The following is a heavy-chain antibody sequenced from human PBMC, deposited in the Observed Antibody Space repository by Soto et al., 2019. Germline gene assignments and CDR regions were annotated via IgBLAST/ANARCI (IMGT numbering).Heavy chain of an antibody. J-gene: IGHJ3*02. CDR3: AYSTGWYRHDI. CDR1: GDSISSSKW. D-gene: IGHD6-19*01. Sequence: QVQLQESGPGLVKPSGTLSLTCAVSGDSISSSKWWTWVRQPPGKGLEWIGDIFHSGDTNYNPSLKSRVFISIDKSQNQFSLKLSSVTAADTAVYYCAYSTGWYRHDIWGQGTLVTVSS. CDR2: IFHSGDT. V-gene: IGHV4-4*02.